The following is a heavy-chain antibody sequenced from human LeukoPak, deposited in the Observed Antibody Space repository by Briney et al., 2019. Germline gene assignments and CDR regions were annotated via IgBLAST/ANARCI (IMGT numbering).Heavy chain of an antibody. CDR1: GFTFSSYA. CDR3: AKDNRNYGDYVRDHRGGYFDY. J-gene: IGHJ4*02. D-gene: IGHD4-17*01. V-gene: IGHV3-30*04. Sequence: GGSLRLSCAASGFTFSSYAMHWVRQAPGKGLEWVAVISYDGSNKYYADSVKGRFTISRDNSKNTLYLQMSSLRAEDTAVYYCAKDNRNYGDYVRDHRGGYFDYWGQGTLITVSS. CDR2: ISYDGSNK.